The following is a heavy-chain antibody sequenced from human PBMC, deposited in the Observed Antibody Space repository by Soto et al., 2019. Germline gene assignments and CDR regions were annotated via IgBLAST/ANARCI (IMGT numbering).Heavy chain of an antibody. J-gene: IGHJ4*02. V-gene: IGHV2-70*20. Sequence: SGPTLVNPTQTLTLTCTFSGFSLSARRMSVSWVRQPPGKALEWLALIDWDDDKYYSTSLKTRLTISKDTSKNQVVLTMTNMDPVDTATYYCARIRDGYNSVIDYWGQGTLVTVSS. CDR2: IDWDDDK. CDR3: ARIRDGYNSVIDY. D-gene: IGHD5-12*01. CDR1: GFSLSARRMS.